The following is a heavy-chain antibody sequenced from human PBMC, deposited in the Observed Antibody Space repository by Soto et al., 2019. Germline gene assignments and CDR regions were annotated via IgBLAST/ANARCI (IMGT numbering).Heavy chain of an antibody. J-gene: IGHJ3*02. D-gene: IGHD2-21*02. CDR3: ARGAVVVTADAFDI. Sequence: SETLSLTCAVYGGSFSGYYWSWIRQPPGKGREWIGEINHSGSTNYNPSLKSRVTISVDTSKNQFSLKLSSVTAADTAVYYCARGAVVVTADAFDIWGQGTMVTVSS. V-gene: IGHV4-34*01. CDR2: INHSGST. CDR1: GGSFSGYY.